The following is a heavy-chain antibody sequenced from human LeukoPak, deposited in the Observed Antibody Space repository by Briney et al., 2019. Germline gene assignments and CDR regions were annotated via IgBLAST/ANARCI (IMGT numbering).Heavy chain of an antibody. CDR2: ISSSSSYI. D-gene: IGHD1-26*01. Sequence: GGSLRLSCAASGFTFSSYGMTWVRQAPGKGLEWVSSISSSSSYIYYADSVKGRFTISRDNAKNSLYLQMNSLRAEDTAVYYCARINGELGVFDYWGQGTLVTVSS. V-gene: IGHV3-21*01. J-gene: IGHJ4*02. CDR1: GFTFSSYG. CDR3: ARINGELGVFDY.